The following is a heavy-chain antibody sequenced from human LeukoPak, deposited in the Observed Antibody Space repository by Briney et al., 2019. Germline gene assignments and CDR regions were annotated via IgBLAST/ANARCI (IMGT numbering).Heavy chain of an antibody. Sequence: GGSLRLSCAASGFTFSSYAMSRVRQAPGKGLEWVANIKQDGSEKYYVDSVKGRFTISRDNAKNSLYLQMNSLRAEDTAVYYCARDKVVGATALDYWGQGTLVTVSS. CDR2: IKQDGSEK. CDR3: ARDKVVGATALDY. J-gene: IGHJ4*02. CDR1: GFTFSSYA. V-gene: IGHV3-7*01. D-gene: IGHD1-26*01.